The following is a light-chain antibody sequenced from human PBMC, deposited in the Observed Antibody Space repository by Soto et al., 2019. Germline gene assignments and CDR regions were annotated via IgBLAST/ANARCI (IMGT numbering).Light chain of an antibody. CDR2: DVS. CDR1: SSDVGFSNY. CDR3: SSYTSSSTDV. J-gene: IGLJ1*01. V-gene: IGLV2-14*01. Sequence: QSVLTQPASVSGSPGQSITISCTGTSSDVGFSNYVFWYQQHPGKAPKLIISDVSNRPSGVSNRFSGSKSGNTASLTISGLQAADDADYYCSSYTSSSTDVFGTGTKVTV.